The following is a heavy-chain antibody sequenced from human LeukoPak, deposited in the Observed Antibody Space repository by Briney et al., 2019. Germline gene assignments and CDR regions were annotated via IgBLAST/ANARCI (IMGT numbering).Heavy chain of an antibody. D-gene: IGHD3-10*01. Sequence: SETLSLTCTVSGGAINIRNYFWGWIRQPPGKNLEWIGSIHYSGTTYYNPSLKSRVTISRDTSKNQFFLSLTSATAEDTAVYYCARGDENYYGSGSQDYWGQGTLVTVSS. CDR2: IHYSGTT. V-gene: IGHV4-39*01. J-gene: IGHJ4*02. CDR3: ARGDENYYGSGSQDY. CDR1: GGAINIRNYF.